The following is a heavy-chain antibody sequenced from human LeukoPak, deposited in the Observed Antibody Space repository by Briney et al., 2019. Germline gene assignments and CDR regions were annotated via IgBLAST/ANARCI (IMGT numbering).Heavy chain of an antibody. CDR2: INTDGSST. V-gene: IGHV3-74*01. J-gene: IGHJ4*02. CDR3: ARASYGDYFDY. Sequence: PGRSLRLSCAASGFTFSSYAMHWVRQAPGKGLVWVSRINTDGSSTSYADSVKGRFTISRDNAKNTLYLQMNSLRAEDTAVYYCARASYGDYFDYWGQGTLVTVSS. D-gene: IGHD4-17*01. CDR1: GFTFSSYA.